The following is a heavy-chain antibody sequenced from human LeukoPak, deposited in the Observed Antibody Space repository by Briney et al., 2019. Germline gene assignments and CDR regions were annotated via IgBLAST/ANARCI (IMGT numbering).Heavy chain of an antibody. V-gene: IGHV3-23*01. D-gene: IGHD5-12*01. CDR3: AKPRRGYDAAYAIDY. CDR2: ISGSGGST. J-gene: IGHJ4*02. Sequence: GGSLRLSCAASGFTFSSYAMSWVRQAPGKGLEWVSAISGSGGSTYYADSVKGRFTISRDNSKNTLYLQMNSLRAEDTAVYYCAKPRRGYDAAYAIDYWGQGTLVTVSS. CDR1: GFTFSSYA.